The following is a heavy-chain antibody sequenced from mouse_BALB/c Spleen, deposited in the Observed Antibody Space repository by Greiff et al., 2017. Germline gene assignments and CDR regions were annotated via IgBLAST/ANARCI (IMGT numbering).Heavy chain of an antibody. CDR1: GYTFTDYE. CDR3: TYRYGFDY. V-gene: IGHV1-15*01. D-gene: IGHD2-14*01. Sequence: LVESGAELVRPGASVTLSCKASGYTFTDYEMHWVKQTPVHGLEWIGAIDPETGGTAYNQKFKGKATLTADKSSSTSYMELRSLTSEDSAVYYCTYRYGFDYWGQGTLVTVSA. J-gene: IGHJ3*01. CDR2: IDPETGGT.